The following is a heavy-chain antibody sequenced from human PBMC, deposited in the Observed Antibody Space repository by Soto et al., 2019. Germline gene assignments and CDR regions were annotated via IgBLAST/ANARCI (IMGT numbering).Heavy chain of an antibody. J-gene: IGHJ3*02. CDR3: ARTPTVDAFDI. CDR2: ISAYNGNT. V-gene: IGHV1-18*01. CDR1: GGTFSSYA. Sequence: ASVKVSCKASGGTFSSYAISWVRQAPGQGLEWMGWISAYNGNTNYAQKLQGRVTMTTDTSTSTAYMELRSLRSDDTAVYYCARTPTVDAFDIWGQGTMVTVSS. D-gene: IGHD4-17*01.